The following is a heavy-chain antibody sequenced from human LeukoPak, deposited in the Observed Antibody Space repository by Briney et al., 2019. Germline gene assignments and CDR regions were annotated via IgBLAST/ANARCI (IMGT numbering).Heavy chain of an antibody. V-gene: IGHV4-39*07. Sequence: SETLSLTCTVSGGSISSSSYYWGWIRQPPGKGLEWIGSIYYSGSTYYNPSLKSRVTISVDTSKNQFSLKLSSVTAADTAVYYCAREWRWIAVAGTGYFDYWGQGTLVTVSS. CDR2: IYYSGST. CDR3: AREWRWIAVAGTGYFDY. J-gene: IGHJ4*02. CDR1: GGSISSSSYY. D-gene: IGHD6-19*01.